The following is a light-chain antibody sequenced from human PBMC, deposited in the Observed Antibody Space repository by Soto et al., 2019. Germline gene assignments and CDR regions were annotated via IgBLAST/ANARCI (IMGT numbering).Light chain of an antibody. CDR3: QQYGSSSIT. V-gene: IGKV3-11*01. CDR1: QSINNY. Sequence: EIVLTQSPATLSLSPGERATLSCRASQSINNYLGWYQQKPGQAPRLLISDASNRATGIPARFSGSGSGTDFSLSISSLEPEDFAVYYCQQYGSSSITFGQGTRLEI. J-gene: IGKJ5*01. CDR2: DAS.